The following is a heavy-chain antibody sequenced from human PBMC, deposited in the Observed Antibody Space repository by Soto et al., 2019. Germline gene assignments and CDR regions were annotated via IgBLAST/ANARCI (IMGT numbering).Heavy chain of an antibody. Sequence: GGSLRLSCAASGFTFSVHSMNWVRRAPGKGLEWVSYVSSTSSARYYADSVRGRFTISRDNVKYSLYLQMNSLTDEDTAVYYCARDSDIYYGMDVWGQGTTVTVSS. CDR2: VSSTSSAR. D-gene: IGHD3-9*01. J-gene: IGHJ6*02. V-gene: IGHV3-48*02. CDR1: GFTFSVHS. CDR3: ARDSDIYYGMDV.